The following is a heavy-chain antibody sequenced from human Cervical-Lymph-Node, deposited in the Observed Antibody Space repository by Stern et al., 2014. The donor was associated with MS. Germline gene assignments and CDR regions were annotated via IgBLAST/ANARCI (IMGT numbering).Heavy chain of an antibody. CDR1: GYTLTECS. V-gene: IGHV1-24*01. CDR3: ATDSQRRYSADDRGFDY. J-gene: IGHJ4*02. D-gene: IGHD5-12*01. CDR2: FDPADCAA. Sequence: QVQLVQSGPELKKPGASVKVSCKVSGYTLTECSMHWVRHTPGKGLEYMGGFDPADCAAQSAHRFQCRLTLTEDTSTDTTYMSLSGLTSEDTAVYYCATDSQRRYSADDRGFDYWGQGTLVTVSS.